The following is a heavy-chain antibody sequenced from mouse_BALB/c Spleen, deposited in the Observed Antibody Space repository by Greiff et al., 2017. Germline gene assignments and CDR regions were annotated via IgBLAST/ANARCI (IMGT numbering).Heavy chain of an antibody. Sequence: VQLKESGPELVKPGASVKMSCKASGYTFTSYVMHWVKQKPGQGLEWIGYINPYNDGTKYNEKFKGKATLTSDKSSSTAYMELSSLTSEDSAVYYCARQDNGYDEAWFAYWGQGTLVTVSA. CDR2: INPYNDGT. J-gene: IGHJ3*01. D-gene: IGHD2-2*01. CDR1: GYTFTSYV. CDR3: ARQDNGYDEAWFAY. V-gene: IGHV1-14*01.